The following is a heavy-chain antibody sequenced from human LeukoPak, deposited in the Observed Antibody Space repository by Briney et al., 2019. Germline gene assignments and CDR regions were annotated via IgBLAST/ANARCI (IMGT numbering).Heavy chain of an antibody. Sequence: GGSLRLSCAASGFTFSSYGMHWVRQAPGKGPEWVAVISYDGSNKYYADSVKGRFTISRDNSKNTLYLQMNSLRAEDTAVYYCAKGGVAAGTFDYWGQGTLVTVSS. CDR1: GFTFSSYG. CDR2: ISYDGSNK. CDR3: AKGGVAAGTFDY. J-gene: IGHJ4*02. V-gene: IGHV3-30*18. D-gene: IGHD6-13*01.